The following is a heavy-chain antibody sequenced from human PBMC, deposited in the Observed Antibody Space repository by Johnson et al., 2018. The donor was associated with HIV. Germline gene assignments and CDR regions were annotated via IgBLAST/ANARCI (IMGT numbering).Heavy chain of an antibody. V-gene: IGHV3-30*03. CDR3: AREGQEFNDAFDI. D-gene: IGHD3-10*01. J-gene: IGHJ3*02. Sequence: QVQLVESGGGLVQPGGSLRLSCAASGFPFGGYWMAWVRQAPGKGLEWVAVISYDGSNKYYADSVKGRFTISRDNSKNTLYLQMNSLRAEDTAVYYCAREGQEFNDAFDIWGQGTMVTVSS. CDR1: GFPFGGYW. CDR2: ISYDGSNK.